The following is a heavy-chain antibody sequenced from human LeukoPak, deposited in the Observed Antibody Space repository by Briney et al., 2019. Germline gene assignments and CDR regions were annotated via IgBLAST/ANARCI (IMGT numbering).Heavy chain of an antibody. D-gene: IGHD6-25*01. CDR1: GFTFSSYA. CDR3: AKDRMAAAGRQDIWNY. CDR2: ISGSGDRT. V-gene: IGHV3-23*01. Sequence: GGSLRLSCAASGFTFSSYAMTWVRQAPGKGLGWVSGISGSGDRTYYADSVKGRFTISRDNSKNTLYLEMNGLTAEDSAVCYCAKDRMAAAGRQDIWNYWGQGTLVTVSS. J-gene: IGHJ4*02.